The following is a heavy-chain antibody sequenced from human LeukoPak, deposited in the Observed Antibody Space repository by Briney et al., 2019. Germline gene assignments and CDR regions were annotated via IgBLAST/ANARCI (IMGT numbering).Heavy chain of an antibody. V-gene: IGHV3-48*01. CDR2: ISSSSSTI. Sequence: PSGGSLRLSCAASGFTFSSYSMNWVRQAPGKGLEWVSYISSSSSTIYYADSVKGRFTISRDNAKNSLYLQMNSLRAEDTAVYYCARGSSDAFDIWGQGTMATVSS. D-gene: IGHD2-15*01. CDR1: GFTFSSYS. J-gene: IGHJ3*02. CDR3: ARGSSDAFDI.